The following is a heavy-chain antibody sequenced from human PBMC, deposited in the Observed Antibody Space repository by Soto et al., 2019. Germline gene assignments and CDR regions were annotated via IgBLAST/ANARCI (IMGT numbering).Heavy chain of an antibody. CDR1: GYTFTSYD. D-gene: IGHD2-2*01. V-gene: IGHV1-8*01. CDR3: AREGRVVPRRWFDP. Sequence: GPPVKVSCKASGYTFTSYDINWVRQATGQGLEWMGWMNPNSGNTGYAQKFQGRVTMTRNTSISTAYMELSSLRSEDTAVYYCAREGRVVPRRWFDPWGQGTLVTV. CDR2: MNPNSGNT. J-gene: IGHJ5*02.